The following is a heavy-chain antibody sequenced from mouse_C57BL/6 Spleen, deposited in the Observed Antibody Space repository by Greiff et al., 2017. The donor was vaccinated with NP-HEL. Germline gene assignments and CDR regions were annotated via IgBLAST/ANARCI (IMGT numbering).Heavy chain of an antibody. CDR3: AKLPTKLGREAMDY. Sequence: VQLKESGPGLVQPSQSLSITCTVSGFSLTSYGVHWVRQSPGKGLEWLGVIWRGGSTDYNAAFMSRLSITKDNSKSQVFFKMNSLQADDTAIYYCAKLPTKLGREAMDYWGQGTSVTVSS. J-gene: IGHJ4*01. CDR1: GFSLTSYG. V-gene: IGHV2-5*01. D-gene: IGHD4-1*01. CDR2: IWRGGST.